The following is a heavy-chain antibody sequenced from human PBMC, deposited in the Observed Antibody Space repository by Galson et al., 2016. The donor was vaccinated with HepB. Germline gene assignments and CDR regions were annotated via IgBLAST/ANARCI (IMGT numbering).Heavy chain of an antibody. Sequence: SVKVSCKASGYTFTGFYIHWVRQAPGQGLEWMGYVNPNSGGADYAQKFQGRVTMTSDTSINATYMELRGLGSGDTAVYYCARQTIVSTLNWFDPWGQGTLVTVSS. CDR1: GYTFTGFY. J-gene: IGHJ5*02. V-gene: IGHV1-2*02. CDR2: VNPNSGGA. CDR3: ARQTIVSTLNWFDP. D-gene: IGHD5-24*01.